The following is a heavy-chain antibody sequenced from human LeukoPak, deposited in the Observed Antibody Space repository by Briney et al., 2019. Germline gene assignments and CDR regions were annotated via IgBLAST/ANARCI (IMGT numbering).Heavy chain of an antibody. V-gene: IGHV3-30-3*01. Sequence: GGSLRLSCAASGFTFSAYAMHWVRQVPGKGLEWVAVISYDGSNKYYADSVKGRFTISRDNAKNSLYLQMNSLRAEDTAVYYCARDPPIIPAALTRMYNWFDPWGQGTLVIVSS. D-gene: IGHD2-2*01. CDR2: ISYDGSNK. J-gene: IGHJ5*02. CDR1: GFTFSAYA. CDR3: ARDPPIIPAALTRMYNWFDP.